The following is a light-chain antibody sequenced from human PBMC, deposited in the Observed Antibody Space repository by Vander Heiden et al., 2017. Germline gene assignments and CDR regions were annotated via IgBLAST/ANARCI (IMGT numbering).Light chain of an antibody. Sequence: DIQMTQSPYSLSASVGDRVTITCRACQDSSHYLAWFQQKPGKAPKSLIYGATSLQSGVPSKFNGSGSGTEFTLTISSLQPEDFATYYCQQYDRYPLTFGQGTRLEIK. CDR1: QDSSHY. CDR3: QQYDRYPLT. J-gene: IGKJ5*01. V-gene: IGKV1-16*02. CDR2: GAT.